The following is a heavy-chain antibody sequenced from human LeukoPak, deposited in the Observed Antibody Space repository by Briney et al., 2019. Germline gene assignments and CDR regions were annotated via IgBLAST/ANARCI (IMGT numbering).Heavy chain of an antibody. CDR3: ARDLGRDWFDP. D-gene: IGHD3-16*01. J-gene: IGHJ5*02. CDR1: GGSISSSSYY. CDR2: IYYSGST. Sequence: SETLSLTCTVSGGSISSSSYYWGWIRQPPGKGLEWIGYIYYSGSTYYNPSLKSRVTISVDTSKNQFSLKLSSVTAADTAVYYCARDLGRDWFDPWGQGTLVTVSS. V-gene: IGHV4-30-4*08.